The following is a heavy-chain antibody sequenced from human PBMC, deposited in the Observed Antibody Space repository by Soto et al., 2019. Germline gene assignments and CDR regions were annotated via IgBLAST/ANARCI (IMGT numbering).Heavy chain of an antibody. J-gene: IGHJ6*02. V-gene: IGHV3-23*01. CDR1: GFTFSNYA. Sequence: EVQLLESGGGLVQPGGSLRLSCAASGFTFSNYAMSWVRQAPGKGLEWVSVISGSGGGTYYADSVKGRFTISRDNSKNTLYLRMNSLSVEDTAVYYCAKGGGGSCYSCMDVWGQGTTVTVSS. D-gene: IGHD2-15*01. CDR2: ISGSGGGT. CDR3: AKGGGGSCYSCMDV.